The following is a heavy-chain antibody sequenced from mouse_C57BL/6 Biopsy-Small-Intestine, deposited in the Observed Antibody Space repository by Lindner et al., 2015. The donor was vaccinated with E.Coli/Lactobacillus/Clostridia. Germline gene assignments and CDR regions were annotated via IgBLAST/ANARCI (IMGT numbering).Heavy chain of an antibody. D-gene: IGHD1-1*01. Sequence: VQLQESGAELAKPGASVKLSCKASGYTFANYWMHWVKQRPGQGLEWIGYINPASGYSKYNQKFKDKATLTADKSSSTAYMQLSSLTYEDSAVYYCARRDYGTSYSYAMDYWGQGTSVTVSS. J-gene: IGHJ4*01. CDR1: GYTFANYW. CDR3: ARRDYGTSYSYAMDY. V-gene: IGHV1-7*01. CDR2: INPASGYS.